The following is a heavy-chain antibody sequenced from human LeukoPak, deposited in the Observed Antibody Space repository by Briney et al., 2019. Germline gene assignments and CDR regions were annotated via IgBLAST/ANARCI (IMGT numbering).Heavy chain of an antibody. J-gene: IGHJ5*02. D-gene: IGHD6-19*01. CDR3: ARELKQWLVPSWFDP. CDR2: INSDGSST. V-gene: IGHV3-74*01. CDR1: VLTFSSYW. Sequence: GGAVRLSCAASVLTFSSYWMHGVRQAPGKGLVWVSRINSDGSSTSYADSVKGRFTISRDNAKNTLYLQMNSLRAEDTAVYYCARELKQWLVPSWFDPWGQGTLVTVSS.